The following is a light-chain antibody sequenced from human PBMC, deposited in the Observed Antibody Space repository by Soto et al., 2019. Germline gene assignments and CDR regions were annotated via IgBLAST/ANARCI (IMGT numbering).Light chain of an antibody. CDR1: NIGSQS. J-gene: IGLJ2*01. V-gene: IGLV3-21*04. Sequence: SYELTQPPSVSVSPGKTATITCGGNNIGSQSVHWYQQKPGQAPVLVMFYDRVRPSGIPERFSGSNSGNTATLTISRVEAGDEADYYCQVWDSSSDHPGVFGGGTKVTVL. CDR2: YDR. CDR3: QVWDSSSDHPGV.